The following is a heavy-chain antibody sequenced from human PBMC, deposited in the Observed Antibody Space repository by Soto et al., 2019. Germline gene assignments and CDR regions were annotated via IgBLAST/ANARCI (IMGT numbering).Heavy chain of an antibody. V-gene: IGHV2-70*11. Sequence: SGPTLVNPTQTLTLTCTFSGFSLSTSGMCVSWIRQPPGKALEWLARIDWDDDKYYSTSLKTRLTISKDTSKNQVVLTMTNMDPVDTATYYCARISLLPYYDIYFDYWGQGTLVTVPQ. CDR1: GFSLSTSGMC. CDR3: ARISLLPYYDIYFDY. J-gene: IGHJ4*02. CDR2: IDWDDDK. D-gene: IGHD3-9*01.